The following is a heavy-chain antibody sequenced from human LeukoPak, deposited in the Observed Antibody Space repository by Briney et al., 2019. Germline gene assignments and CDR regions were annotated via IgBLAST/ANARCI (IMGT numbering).Heavy chain of an antibody. CDR2: IYTSGST. Sequence: PSETLSLTCTVSGGSISSYYWSWIRQPAGKGLEWIGRIYTSGSTNYNPSLKSRVTISADTFKNQFSLTLSSVTAADTAVYYCASSRVYRGSWYYYFDHWEGALVTVSS. CDR1: GGSISSYY. J-gene: IGHJ4*02. CDR3: ASSRVYRGSWYYYFDH. V-gene: IGHV4-4*07. D-gene: IGHD3-22*01.